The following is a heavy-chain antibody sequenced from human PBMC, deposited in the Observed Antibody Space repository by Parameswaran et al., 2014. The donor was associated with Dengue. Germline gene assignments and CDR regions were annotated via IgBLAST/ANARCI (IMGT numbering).Heavy chain of an antibody. J-gene: IGHJ6*02. V-gene: IGHV3-21*01. Sequence: KWIRQPPGKGLEWVSSISSSSSYIYYADSVKGRFTISRDNAKNSLYLQMNSPRAEDTAAYYCARDGLDWVGDYYYYYGMDVWGQGTTVTVSS. CDR2: ISSSSSYI. CDR3: ARDGLDWVGDYYYYYGMDV. D-gene: IGHD3-10*01.